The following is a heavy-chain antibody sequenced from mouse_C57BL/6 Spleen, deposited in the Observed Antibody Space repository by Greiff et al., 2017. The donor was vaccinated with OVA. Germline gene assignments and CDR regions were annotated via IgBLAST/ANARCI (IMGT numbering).Heavy chain of an antibody. CDR1: GYAFSSSW. J-gene: IGHJ4*01. Sequence: QVQLKQSGPELVKPGASVKISCKASGYAFSSSWMNWVKQRPGKGLEWIGRIYPGDGDTNYNGKFKGKATLTADKSSSTAYMQLSSLTSEDSAVYFCARSGYYDYDDGYAMDYWGQGTSVTVSS. V-gene: IGHV1-82*01. CDR3: ARSGYYDYDDGYAMDY. D-gene: IGHD2-4*01. CDR2: IYPGDGDT.